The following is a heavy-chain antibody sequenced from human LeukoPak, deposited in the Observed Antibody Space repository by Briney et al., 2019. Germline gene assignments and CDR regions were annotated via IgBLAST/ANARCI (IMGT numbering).Heavy chain of an antibody. J-gene: IGHJ4*02. D-gene: IGHD6-19*01. Sequence: ASVKVSCKASGGTFSSYAISWVRQAPGQGLEWMGGIIPIFGTANYAQKFQGRVTITADESTSTAYMELSSLRSEDTAVYYCAGSIAVPYYFDYWGQGTLVTVSS. CDR3: AGSIAVPYYFDY. CDR2: IIPIFGTA. CDR1: GGTFSSYA. V-gene: IGHV1-69*13.